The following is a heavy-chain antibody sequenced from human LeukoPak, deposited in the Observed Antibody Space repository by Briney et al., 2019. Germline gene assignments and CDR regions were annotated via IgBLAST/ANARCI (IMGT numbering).Heavy chain of an antibody. D-gene: IGHD3-16*01. CDR2: ISSSGSTI. V-gene: IGHV3-48*04. CDR1: GFTFGSYS. CDR3: ACGARWGNFDY. Sequence: PGGSLRLSCAASGFTFGSYSMNWVRQAPGKGLEWVSYISSSGSTIYYADSVKGRFTISRDNAKNSLYLQMNSLRAEDTAVYYCACGARWGNFDYWGQGTLVTVSS. J-gene: IGHJ4*02.